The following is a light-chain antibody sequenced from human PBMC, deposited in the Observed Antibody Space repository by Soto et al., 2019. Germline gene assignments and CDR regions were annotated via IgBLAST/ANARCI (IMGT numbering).Light chain of an antibody. Sequence: EIVLTQSPATLSLSPGERATLSCRVSQNVRTYLAWYQQKPGQAPKLLSYDTFNRATGIPARFSGSGSGTDFTLTISSLEPEDFAVYYCQQRSDWPLTFGGGTKVEIK. V-gene: IGKV3-11*01. CDR3: QQRSDWPLT. CDR2: DTF. CDR1: QNVRTY. J-gene: IGKJ4*01.